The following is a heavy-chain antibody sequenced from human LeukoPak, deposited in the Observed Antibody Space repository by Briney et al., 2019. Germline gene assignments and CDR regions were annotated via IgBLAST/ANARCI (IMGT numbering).Heavy chain of an antibody. V-gene: IGHV1-69*13. CDR2: IIPIFGTA. CDR3: ARDLLSGSYYFDY. CDR1: DYTFTSYG. D-gene: IGHD1-26*01. J-gene: IGHJ4*02. Sequence: ASVKVSCKASDYTFTSYGVTWVRQAPGQGLEWMGGIIPIFGTANYAQKFQGRVTITADESTSTAYMELSSLRSEDTAVYYCARDLLSGSYYFDYWGQGTLVTVSS.